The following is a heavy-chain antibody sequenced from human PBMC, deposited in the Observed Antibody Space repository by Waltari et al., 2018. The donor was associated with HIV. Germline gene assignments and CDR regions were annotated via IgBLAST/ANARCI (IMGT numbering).Heavy chain of an antibody. D-gene: IGHD2-2*02. CDR1: GFTLCNFW. CDR3: ASPSIRAGMDV. Sequence: EVQLVESGGGLVQPGGSLRLSCAASGFTLCNFWMSWVRQAPGKGLEWLANIKQDGSEKYYVDSVKGRFTISRDNAKNSLYLQMNSLRAEDTAVYYCASPSIRAGMDVWGQGTTVTVSS. V-gene: IGHV3-7*01. CDR2: IKQDGSEK. J-gene: IGHJ6*02.